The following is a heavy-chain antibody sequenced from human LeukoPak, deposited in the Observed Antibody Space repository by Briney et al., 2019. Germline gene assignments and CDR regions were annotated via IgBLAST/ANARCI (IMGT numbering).Heavy chain of an antibody. V-gene: IGHV1-2*02. Sequence: GASVKVSCKASGYTFTGYYMHWVRQAPGQGLEWMGWINPNSGGTNYAQKFQGRVTMTRDTSISTAYMELSRLRSDDTAVYYCARDRANYYDSSGYHLRYNWFDPWGQGTLVTVSS. CDR1: GYTFTGYY. CDR3: ARDRANYYDSSGYHLRYNWFDP. D-gene: IGHD3-22*01. CDR2: INPNSGGT. J-gene: IGHJ5*02.